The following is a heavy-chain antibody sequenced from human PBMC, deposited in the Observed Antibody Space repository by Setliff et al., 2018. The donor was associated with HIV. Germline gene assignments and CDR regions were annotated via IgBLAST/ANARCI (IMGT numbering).Heavy chain of an antibody. Sequence: PSETLSLTCAVSGYSIRSGYYWGWIRQSPGKGLEWIGTMFRTGTSYYNPSLTSRVTISQDTSKNQFSLELTSVTAADTAVYYCARILVAAAGTGFDPWGQGILVTVSS. CDR2: MFRTGTS. CDR1: GYSIRSGYY. D-gene: IGHD6-13*01. J-gene: IGHJ5*02. V-gene: IGHV4-38-2*01. CDR3: ARILVAAAGTGFDP.